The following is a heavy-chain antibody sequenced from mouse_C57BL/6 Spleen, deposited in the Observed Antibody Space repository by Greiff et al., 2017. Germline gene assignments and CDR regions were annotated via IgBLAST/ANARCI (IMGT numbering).Heavy chain of an antibody. CDR2: ILPGSGST. D-gene: IGHD2-3*01. CDR3: ARFGGYYPYWYFDV. CDR1: GYTFTGYW. V-gene: IGHV1-9*01. J-gene: IGHJ1*03. Sequence: VQLQQSGAELMKPGASVKLSCKATGYTFTGYWIEWVKQRPGHGLEWIGEILPGSGSTNYNEKFKGKATFTADTSSNTAYMQRSSLTTEDSASYDCARFGGYYPYWYFDVWGTGTTVTVSS.